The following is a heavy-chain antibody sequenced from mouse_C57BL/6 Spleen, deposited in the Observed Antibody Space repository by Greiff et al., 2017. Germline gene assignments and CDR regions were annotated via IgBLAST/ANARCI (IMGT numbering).Heavy chain of an antibody. Sequence: QVQLQQPGAELVKPGASVKVSCKASGYTFTSYWMHWVKQRPGQGLEWIGRIHPSDSDTNYNQKFKGKATLTVDKSSSTAYMQLSSLTSEDSAVXNYAIARITVVRNYDMDYWGQGTTLTVSS. CDR1: GYTFTSYW. CDR2: IHPSDSDT. CDR3: AIARITVVRNYDMDY. J-gene: IGHJ4*01. V-gene: IGHV1-74*01. D-gene: IGHD1-1*01.